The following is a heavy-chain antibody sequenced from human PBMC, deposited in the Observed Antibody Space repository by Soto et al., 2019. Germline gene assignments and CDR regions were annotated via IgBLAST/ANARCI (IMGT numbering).Heavy chain of an antibody. CDR2: IRTKTDDEAT. V-gene: IGHV3-15*01. CDR3: AKGAPTGTFVDY. CDR1: GFTFNYAW. J-gene: IGHJ4*02. Sequence: EVQLVESGGGLVKPGESLRLSCTASGFTFNYAWMRWVRQAPGKGLEWVARIRTKTDDEATDYAAPVKGRFSVSRDDSKNTVHLQMNSLKTEDTAVYYCAKGAPTGTFVDYWGQGILVTVSS. D-gene: IGHD3-10*01.